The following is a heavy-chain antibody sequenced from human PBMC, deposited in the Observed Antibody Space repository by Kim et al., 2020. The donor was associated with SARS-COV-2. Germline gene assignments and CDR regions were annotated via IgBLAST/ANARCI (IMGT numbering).Heavy chain of an antibody. CDR3: ATGNEIYYFDS. D-gene: IGHD1-1*01. V-gene: IGHV1-2*02. CDR1: GYTFIGYF. Sequence: ASVKVSCKASGYTFIGYFLHWLRQAPGHGLEWMGWINRNNGGTNYAQNFQGRVTMTRDTSINTAFIELSGLTSGDTAVYYCATGNEIYYFDSWGQGTL. CDR2: INRNNGGT. J-gene: IGHJ4*02.